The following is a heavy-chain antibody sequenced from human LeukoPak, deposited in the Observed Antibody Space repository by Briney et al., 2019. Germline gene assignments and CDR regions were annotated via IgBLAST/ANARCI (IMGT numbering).Heavy chain of an antibody. D-gene: IGHD1-7*01. Sequence: GGSLRLSCAASGFTFSSYAMSWVRQAPGKGLEWVSRINSDGSSTSYADSVKGRFTISRDNAKNTLYLQMNSLRAEDTAVYYCARLPSWNYGDDDYWGQGTLVTVSS. J-gene: IGHJ4*02. CDR1: GFTFSSYA. CDR2: INSDGSST. CDR3: ARLPSWNYGDDDY. V-gene: IGHV3-74*01.